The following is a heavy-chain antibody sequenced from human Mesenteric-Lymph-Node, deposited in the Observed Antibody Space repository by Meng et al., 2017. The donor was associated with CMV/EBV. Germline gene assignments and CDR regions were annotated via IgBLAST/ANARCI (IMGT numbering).Heavy chain of an antibody. CDR3: ARLIDGSANQDY. Sequence: SGGSFSGYAVGWGRQAPGLGFVWMGDFIPIFGTANYAQRFQGRVTITADESTSPAYMELSSLGSAETAVYYCARLIDGSANQDYWGQGTLVTVSS. CDR2: FIPIFGTA. J-gene: IGHJ4*02. D-gene: IGHD2/OR15-2a*01. V-gene: IGHV1-69*01. CDR1: GGSFSGYA.